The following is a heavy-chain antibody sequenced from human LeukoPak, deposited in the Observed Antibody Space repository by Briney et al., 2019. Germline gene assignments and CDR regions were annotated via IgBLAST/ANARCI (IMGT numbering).Heavy chain of an antibody. J-gene: IGHJ4*02. CDR1: GFTFSSYS. D-gene: IGHD1-26*01. V-gene: IGHV3-21*01. CDR3: AREEYSGSYYFDY. Sequence: PGGSLRLSCAASGFTFSSYSMNWVRQAPGKGLEWVSSISSSNSYIYYADSVKGRFTISRDNAKNSLYLQMNSLRAEDTAVYYCAREEYSGSYYFDYWGQGTLVAVSS. CDR2: ISSSNSYI.